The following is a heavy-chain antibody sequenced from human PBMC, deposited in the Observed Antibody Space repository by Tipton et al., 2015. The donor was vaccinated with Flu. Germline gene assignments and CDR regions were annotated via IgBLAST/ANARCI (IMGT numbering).Heavy chain of an antibody. J-gene: IGHJ4*02. CDR1: GYPISSGYN. Sequence: LRLSCTVSGYPISSGYNWGWIRQPPGKGLEWIGNIFHSGNTYYNPSLKSRVTISVDTSKNQFSLKLSSVTAADTAVYYCASYSSSYFDYWGQGTLVTVSS. CDR2: IFHSGNT. CDR3: ASYSSSYFDY. V-gene: IGHV4-38-2*02. D-gene: IGHD6-6*01.